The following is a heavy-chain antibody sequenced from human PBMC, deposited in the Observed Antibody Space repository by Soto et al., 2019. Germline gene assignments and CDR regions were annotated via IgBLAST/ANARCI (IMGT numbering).Heavy chain of an antibody. CDR2: IIAYNRKT. J-gene: IGHJ6*02. CDR3: ARFRGGMYNYDMDV. V-gene: IGHV1-18*01. CDR1: GYTFTSYG. Sequence: ASVKVSCKASGYTFTSYGISWVRQAPGQGLEWMGGIIAYNRKTNYAQTFQGRVTITADTSASTVYMELSSLRSEDTSVYYCARFRGGMYNYDMDVWGQGTTVTVSS. D-gene: IGHD3-10*01.